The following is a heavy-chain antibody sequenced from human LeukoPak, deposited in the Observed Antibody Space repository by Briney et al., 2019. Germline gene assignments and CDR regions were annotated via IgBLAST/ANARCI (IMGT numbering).Heavy chain of an antibody. D-gene: IGHD1-26*01. J-gene: IGHJ3*02. CDR1: GGSISSSSYY. CDR3: ARRWELRPVGAFDI. CDR2: IYYSGST. V-gene: IGHV4-39*01. Sequence: NPSETLSLTCTVSGGSISSSSYYWGWIRQPPGKGLEWIGSIYYSGSTYYNPSLKSRVTISVDTSKNQFSPKLSSVTAADTAVYYCARRWELRPVGAFDIWGQGTMVTVSS.